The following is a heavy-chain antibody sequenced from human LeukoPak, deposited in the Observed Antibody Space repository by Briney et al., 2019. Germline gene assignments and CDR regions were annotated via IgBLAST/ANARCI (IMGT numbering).Heavy chain of an antibody. V-gene: IGHV3-21*01. CDR2: ISSSSSYI. CDR3: ARAHNWKYGTFDY. CDR1: GFTFSSYS. Sequence: GGSLRLSCAASGFTFSSYSMNWVRQAPGKGLEWVTCISSSSSYIYYADSVKGRFTISRDNAKNSLYLQMNSLRVEDTAVYYCARAHNWKYGTFDYWGQGTLVTVSS. J-gene: IGHJ4*02. D-gene: IGHD1-7*01.